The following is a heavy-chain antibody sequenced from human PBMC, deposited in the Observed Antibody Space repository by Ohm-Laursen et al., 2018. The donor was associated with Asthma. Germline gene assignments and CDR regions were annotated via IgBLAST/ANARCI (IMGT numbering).Heavy chain of an antibody. CDR2: LYSGGGT. D-gene: IGHD1-7*01. CDR3: ARAYNWNYGPYFDY. V-gene: IGHV3-53*01. CDR1: GFTVSSNY. J-gene: IGHJ4*02. Sequence: SLRLSCAASGFTVSSNYMSWVRQAPGKGLEWVSVLYSGGGTYYAESVKGRFTISRDNSRNTLFLQMNSLRAEDTAVYYCARAYNWNYGPYFDYWGRGTLVTVSS.